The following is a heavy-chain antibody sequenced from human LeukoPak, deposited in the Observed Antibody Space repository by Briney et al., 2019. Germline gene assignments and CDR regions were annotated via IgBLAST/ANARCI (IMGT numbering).Heavy chain of an antibody. CDR1: GGTFSSYA. V-gene: IGHV1-69*01. CDR2: IIPIFGTA. Sequence: SVKVSCKASGGTFSSYAISWVRQAPGQGLEWMGGIIPIFGTANYAQKFQGRVTITADESTSTAYMELSSLRSEDTAVYYCASRMVTMVRERDYWGQGTLVTVSS. CDR3: ASRMVTMVRERDY. D-gene: IGHD3-10*01. J-gene: IGHJ4*02.